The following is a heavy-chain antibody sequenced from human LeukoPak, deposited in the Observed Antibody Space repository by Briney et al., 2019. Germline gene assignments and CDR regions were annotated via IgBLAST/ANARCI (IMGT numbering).Heavy chain of an antibody. J-gene: IGHJ4*02. CDR2: ISAYNGNT. V-gene: IGHV1-18*01. D-gene: IGHD5-12*01. CDR1: GYTFTSYG. Sequence: EASVKVSCKASGYTFTSYGISWVRQAPGQGLEWMGWISAYNGNTNYAQKLQGRVTMTTDTSTSTAYMELRSLRSDDTAVYYCARGGYSGYDPLGGFDYWGQGTLVTVSS. CDR3: ARGGYSGYDPLGGFDY.